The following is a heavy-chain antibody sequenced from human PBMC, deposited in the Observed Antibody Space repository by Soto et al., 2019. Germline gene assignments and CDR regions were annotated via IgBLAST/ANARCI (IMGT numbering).Heavy chain of an antibody. CDR2: INHSGST. CDR1: GGSFSGYY. Sequence: SETLSLTYAVYGGSFSGYYWSWIRQPPGKGLEWIGEINHSGSTNYNPSLKSRVTISVDTSKNQFSLKLSSVTAADTAVYYCARGSLYYDFWSGHRQHNWFDPWGQGTLVTVSS. V-gene: IGHV4-34*01. J-gene: IGHJ5*02. D-gene: IGHD3-3*01. CDR3: ARGSLYYDFWSGHRQHNWFDP.